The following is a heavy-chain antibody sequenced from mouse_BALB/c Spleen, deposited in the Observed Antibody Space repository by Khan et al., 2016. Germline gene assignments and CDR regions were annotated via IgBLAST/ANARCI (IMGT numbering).Heavy chain of an antibody. D-gene: IGHD1-1*01. J-gene: IGHJ3*01. CDR2: INPDSGTI. Sequence: EVKLLESGGGLVQPGGSLKLSCAASGFDFSRYWMSWVRQAPGKGLEWIGEINPDSGTINYTPSLKDKFIITRDNAKNTMYLQMSKVRSEDAALYYCARSGYYGYLAYWGQGTLVTVSA. CDR3: ARSGYYGYLAY. V-gene: IGHV4-1*02. CDR1: GFDFSRYW.